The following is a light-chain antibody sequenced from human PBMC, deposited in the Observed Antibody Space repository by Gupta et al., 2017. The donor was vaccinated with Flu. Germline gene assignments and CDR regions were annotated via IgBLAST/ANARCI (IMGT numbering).Light chain of an antibody. V-gene: IGLV2-14*01. CDR2: EVT. Sequence: QSALTQPASVSGSPGQSITIPCTGTSSDIGHYNSVSWYQQHPAKAPKVIIYEVTNRPSGVSNRFSGSKSGNTASLTISGVQAEDEADYYCSSYTTTDTRVVFGGGTRVTVL. CDR3: SSYTTTDTRVV. CDR1: SSDIGHYNS. J-gene: IGLJ2*01.